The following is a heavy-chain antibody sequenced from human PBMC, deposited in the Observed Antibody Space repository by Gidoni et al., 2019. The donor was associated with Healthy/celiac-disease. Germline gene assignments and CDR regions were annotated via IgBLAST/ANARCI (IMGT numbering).Heavy chain of an antibody. J-gene: IGHJ6*02. V-gene: IGHV1-24*01. CDR1: AYTLTELT. D-gene: IGHD3-10*01. CDR3: ATGLWFGELSYWDV. CDR2: FDTEDGET. Sequence: QVQLVQPGAAVKQPGASATVSCKASAYTLTELTLHWVRQAPGKGLDWMGGFDTEDGETIYAQEFQGRVTMTEDTSTDTAYMELSSLRSEDTAVYYCATGLWFGELSYWDVWGQGTTVTVSS.